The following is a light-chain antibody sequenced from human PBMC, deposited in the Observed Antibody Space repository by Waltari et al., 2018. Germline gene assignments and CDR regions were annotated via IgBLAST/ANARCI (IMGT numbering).Light chain of an antibody. CDR3: QSYDSSNWV. J-gene: IGLJ3*02. CDR2: EDN. CDR1: SGSIASNY. V-gene: IGLV6-57*04. Sequence: NFMLTQPHSVSESPGKTVTISCTRSSGSIASNYVQWYQQRPGSAPTTLIYEDNQRPSGVPDRFSGSIDSSSNSASLTISGLKTEDAADYYCQSYDSSNWVFGGGTKLTVL.